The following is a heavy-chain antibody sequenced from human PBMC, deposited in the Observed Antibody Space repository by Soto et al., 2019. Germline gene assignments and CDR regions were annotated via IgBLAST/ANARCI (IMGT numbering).Heavy chain of an antibody. V-gene: IGHV3-23*01. CDR1: GFTFSSYA. Sequence: VQLLESGGGLVQSGGSLRLCCAASGFTFSSYALSWVRQAPGKGLEWVSTISATGGRTYYADSVKGRFTVSRDNSKNTVSLQMNSLRAEDTAVYYCAKDRGDFWSGYYPPVDYWGQGTLVTVSS. J-gene: IGHJ4*02. CDR2: ISATGGRT. D-gene: IGHD3-3*01. CDR3: AKDRGDFWSGYYPPVDY.